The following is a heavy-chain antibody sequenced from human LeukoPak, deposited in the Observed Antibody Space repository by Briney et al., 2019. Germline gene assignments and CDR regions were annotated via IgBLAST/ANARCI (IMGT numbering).Heavy chain of an antibody. CDR2: ISYDGSNK. CDR1: GFTFSSYA. D-gene: IGHD2-2*01. J-gene: IGHJ6*03. V-gene: IGHV3-30-3*01. Sequence: GGSLRLSCAASGFTFSSYAMHWVRQAPGKGLEWVAVISYDGSNKYYADSVKGRFTISRDNSKNTLYLQMNSLRPEDTAVYYCASGPVPAAYMDVWGKGATVTVSS. CDR3: ASGPVPAAYMDV.